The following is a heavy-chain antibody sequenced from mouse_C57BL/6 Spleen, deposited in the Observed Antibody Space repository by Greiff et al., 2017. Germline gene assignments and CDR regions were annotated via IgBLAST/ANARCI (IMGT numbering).Heavy chain of an antibody. D-gene: IGHD1-1*01. CDR1: GFTFSSYG. V-gene: IGHV5-6*01. Sequence: EVHLVESGGDLVKPGGSLKLSCAASGFTFSSYGMSWVRQTPDKRLEWVATISSGGSYTYYPDSVKGRFTISRDNAKNTLYLQMSSLKSEDTAMYYCARITVVASYYAMDYWGQGTSVTVSS. CDR2: ISSGGSYT. CDR3: ARITVVASYYAMDY. J-gene: IGHJ4*01.